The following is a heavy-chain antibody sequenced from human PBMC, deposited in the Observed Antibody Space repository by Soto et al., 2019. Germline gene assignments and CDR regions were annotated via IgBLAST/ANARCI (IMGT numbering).Heavy chain of an antibody. Sequence: SETLSLTCTVSGGSISSSSYYWGWIRQPPGKGLEWIGSIYYSGSTYYNPSLKSRVTISVDTSKNQFSLKLSSVTAADTAVYYCARLDIVVVVAAGGVDYWGQGTLVTVSS. CDR3: ARLDIVVVVAAGGVDY. V-gene: IGHV4-39*01. D-gene: IGHD2-15*01. CDR1: GGSISSSSYY. CDR2: IYYSGST. J-gene: IGHJ4*02.